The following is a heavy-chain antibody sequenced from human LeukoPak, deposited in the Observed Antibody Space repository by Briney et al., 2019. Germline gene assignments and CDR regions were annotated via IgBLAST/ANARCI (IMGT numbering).Heavy chain of an antibody. CDR3: ARMPYCSGGSCYSEVDLHL. J-gene: IGHJ1*01. V-gene: IGHV5-51*01. CDR1: GYSFTTYW. Sequence: GESLKISCKGFGYSFTTYWIAWVRQMPGKGLEWMGTIYPGDSDTRYSPSFEGQVTISVDKSITTAYLQWSSLKAADTAMYYCARMPYCSGGSCYSEVDLHLWGPGTLVTVSS. D-gene: IGHD2-15*01. CDR2: IYPGDSDT.